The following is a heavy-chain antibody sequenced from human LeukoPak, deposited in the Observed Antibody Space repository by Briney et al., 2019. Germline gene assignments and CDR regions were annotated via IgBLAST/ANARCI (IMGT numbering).Heavy chain of an antibody. CDR3: ASHEGAYDFWSGYYFDY. J-gene: IGHJ4*02. Sequence: AASVKVSCKASGGTFSSYAISWVRQAPGQGLEWMGGIIPIFGTANYAQKFQGRVTITADESTSTAYKELSSLRSEDTAVYYCASHEGAYDFWSGYYFDYWGQGTLVTVSS. CDR2: IIPIFGTA. CDR1: GGTFSSYA. D-gene: IGHD3-3*01. V-gene: IGHV1-69*13.